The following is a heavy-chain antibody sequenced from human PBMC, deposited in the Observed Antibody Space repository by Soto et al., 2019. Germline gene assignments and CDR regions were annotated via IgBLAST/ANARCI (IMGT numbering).Heavy chain of an antibody. CDR3: AREGGQYYGSGSYRTDYYYYYMDV. CDR2: IWYDGSNK. J-gene: IGHJ6*03. V-gene: IGHV3-33*01. Sequence: GGSLRLSCAASGFTFSSYGMHWVRQAPGKGLEWVAVIWYDGSNKYYADSVKGRFTISRDNSKNTLYLQMNSLRAEDTAVYYCAREGGQYYGSGSYRTDYYYYYMDVWGKGTTVTVSS. CDR1: GFTFSSYG. D-gene: IGHD3-10*01.